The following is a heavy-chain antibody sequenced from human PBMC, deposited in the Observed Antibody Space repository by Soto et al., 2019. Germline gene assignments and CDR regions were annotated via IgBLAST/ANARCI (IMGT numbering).Heavy chain of an antibody. Sequence: SGFTFSSYGMHWVRQAPGKGLEWVAVISYDGSNKYYADSVKGRFTISRDNSKNTLYLQMNSLRAEDTAVYYCAKDTGYGLSYYYYGMDVWGQGTTVTVS. J-gene: IGHJ6*02. D-gene: IGHD3-9*01. CDR2: ISYDGSNK. V-gene: IGHV3-30*18. CDR3: AKDTGYGLSYYYYGMDV. CDR1: GFTFSSYG.